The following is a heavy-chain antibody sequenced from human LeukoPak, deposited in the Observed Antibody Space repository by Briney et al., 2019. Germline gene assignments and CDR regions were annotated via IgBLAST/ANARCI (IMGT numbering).Heavy chain of an antibody. V-gene: IGHV3-30*18. D-gene: IGHD3-16*01. CDR2: ISYDGGDK. CDR3: VKEGVEYSYSYGDY. J-gene: IGHJ4*02. Sequence: PGGSLRLSCAVSGFSFNNYAMYWVRQAPGKGLEWVAFISYDGGDKYYAESMKGRNTISRDNAENTLYLQMNNLRPDDTAFYFCVKEGVEYSYSYGDYWGQGTLVTVSS. CDR1: GFSFNNYA.